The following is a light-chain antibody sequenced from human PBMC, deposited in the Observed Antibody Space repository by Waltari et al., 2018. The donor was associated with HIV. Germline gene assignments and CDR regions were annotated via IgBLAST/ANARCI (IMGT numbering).Light chain of an antibody. CDR1: TSTIGSIS. J-gene: IGLJ1*01. V-gene: IGLV1-44*01. CDR3: AAWEDTSDGRYV. CDR2: NSN. Sequence: VLTQPPSASAPPAQRVVSSCSGGTSTIGSISVIWYRQVTRLPPTLLIYNSNYRGSGVSSRFSGSRAGTSASLVISGLLSDDEGDYDWAAWEDTSDGRYVFGSGTTVSV.